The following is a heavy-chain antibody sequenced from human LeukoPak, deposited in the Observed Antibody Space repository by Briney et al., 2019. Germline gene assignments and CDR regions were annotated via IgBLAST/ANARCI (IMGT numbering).Heavy chain of an antibody. V-gene: IGHV3-72*01. CDR2: SRNKENGYST. Sequence: GGSLRLSCAASGFTFSDHYMDWVRQAPGKGLEWVGRSRNKENGYSTEHAASVKGRFTISRDTSKNSLYLQMNSLKTEDTAVYYCVRAVTPIYYFDYWGQGTLVTVSS. J-gene: IGHJ4*02. CDR1: GFTFSDHY. CDR3: VRAVTPIYYFDY. D-gene: IGHD4-23*01.